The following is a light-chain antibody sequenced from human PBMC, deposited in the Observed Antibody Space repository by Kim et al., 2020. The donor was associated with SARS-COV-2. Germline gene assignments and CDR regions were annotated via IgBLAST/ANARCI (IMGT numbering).Light chain of an antibody. CDR2: GDS. J-gene: IGLJ3*02. CDR3: QVWDSSTGV. CDR1: NSGTKN. V-gene: IGLV3-9*01. Sequence: LAQVQTARITCGGNNSGTKNVHWFQQKPGQAPVLVICGDSNRPSGIPERFSGSNSGNTATLTISRAQPGDEADYYCQVWDSSTGVFGGGTQLTVL.